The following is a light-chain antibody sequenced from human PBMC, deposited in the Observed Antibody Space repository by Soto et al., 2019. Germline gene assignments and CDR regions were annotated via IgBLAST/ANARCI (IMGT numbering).Light chain of an antibody. V-gene: IGLV2-8*01. Sequence: QSVLTQPASVSGSPGQSITISCTGSSSDIGAFNYVAWYQQHPGKAPKLIIHGVTNRPSGVPDRFSGSKSGNTASLTVSGLQAEDEADYFCSSYADTNNYVFGTGTKVTVL. J-gene: IGLJ1*01. CDR3: SSYADTNNYV. CDR2: GVT. CDR1: SSDIGAFNY.